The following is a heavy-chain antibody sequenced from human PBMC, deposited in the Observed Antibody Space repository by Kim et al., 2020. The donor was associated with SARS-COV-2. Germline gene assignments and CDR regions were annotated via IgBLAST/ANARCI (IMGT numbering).Heavy chain of an antibody. CDR2: IYYSGST. D-gene: IGHD1-26*01. J-gene: IGHJ4*02. V-gene: IGHV4-59*01. CDR3: AGWEGGASGHQSAY. Sequence: SETLSLTCSVSSDSISSYYCSWIRQLPGKGLEWLGYIYYSGSTDYNPSLKTRVTISWDTSKNQFSLDLTPVTDADTAAFYVAGWEGGASGHQSAYWGPG. CDR1: SDSISSYY.